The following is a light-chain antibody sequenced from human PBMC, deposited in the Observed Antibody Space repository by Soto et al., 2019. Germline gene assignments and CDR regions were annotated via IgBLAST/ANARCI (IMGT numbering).Light chain of an antibody. Sequence: NFILTQPHSVSESPGKTVTISCTRSSGSIASNFVQWYQQRPGSAPTTVIYENNQRPSGVPDRFSGSIDSSANSASLTISGLKTEDEADYYCQSYDTSSPSYVFGTGTKLTVL. CDR2: ENN. V-gene: IGLV6-57*04. J-gene: IGLJ1*01. CDR3: QSYDTSSPSYV. CDR1: SGSIASNF.